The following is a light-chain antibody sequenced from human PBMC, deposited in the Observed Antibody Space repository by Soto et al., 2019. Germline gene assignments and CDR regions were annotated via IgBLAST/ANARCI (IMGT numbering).Light chain of an antibody. J-gene: IGKJ1*01. CDR1: QTISSW. Sequence: DIQMTQSPSTLSGSVGDRVTITCRASQTISSWLAWYQQKPGKAPKLLIYKASTLKSGVPSRFRRSGSLSECTLAVSSLQPYDFATEYFQHYNSYSEAVGQGDKADIK. CDR2: KAS. CDR3: QHYNSYSEA. V-gene: IGKV1-5*03.